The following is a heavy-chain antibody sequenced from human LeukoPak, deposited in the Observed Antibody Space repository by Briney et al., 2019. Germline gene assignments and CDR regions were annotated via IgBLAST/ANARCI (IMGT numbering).Heavy chain of an antibody. CDR1: GGSISSSNW. CDR3: ARDRRGYYYYGMDV. Sequence: PSETLSLTCAVSGGSISSSNWWSWVRQPPGKGLEWIGEIYHSGSTNYNPSLKSRVTISVDKSKNQFSLKLSSVTAADTAVYYCARDRRGYYYYGMDVWGQGTTATVSS. V-gene: IGHV4-4*02. D-gene: IGHD5-24*01. J-gene: IGHJ6*02. CDR2: IYHSGST.